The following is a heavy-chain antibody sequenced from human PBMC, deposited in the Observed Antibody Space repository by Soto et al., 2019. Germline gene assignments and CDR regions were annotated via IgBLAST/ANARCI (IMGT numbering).Heavy chain of an antibody. CDR3: ARFPLRGYSGYDRDY. Sequence: QVQLQESGPGLVKPSQTLSLTCTVSGGSISSGGYYWSWIRQHPGKGLEWIGYIYYSGNTYYNPSLKSRVTISVDKSKNQISLKLSSVTAADTALYYCARFPLRGYSGYDRDYLGQGTLVTVSS. CDR2: IYYSGNT. V-gene: IGHV4-31*03. D-gene: IGHD5-12*01. J-gene: IGHJ4*02. CDR1: GGSISSGGYY.